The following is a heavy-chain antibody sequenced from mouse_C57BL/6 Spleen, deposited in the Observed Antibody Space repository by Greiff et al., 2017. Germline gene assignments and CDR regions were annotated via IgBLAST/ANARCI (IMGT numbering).Heavy chain of an antibody. CDR3: ARRGYYGSRTPLDY. CDR2: ISSGSSTI. V-gene: IGHV5-17*01. Sequence: DVKLVESGGGLVKPGGSLKLSCAASGFTFSDYGMHWVRQAPEKGLEWVAYISSGSSTIYYADPVKGRFTISRANAKNTLFLQMTSLRSEDMAMYYCARRGYYGSRTPLDYWGQGTTRTVSS. J-gene: IGHJ2*01. D-gene: IGHD1-1*01. CDR1: GFTFSDYG.